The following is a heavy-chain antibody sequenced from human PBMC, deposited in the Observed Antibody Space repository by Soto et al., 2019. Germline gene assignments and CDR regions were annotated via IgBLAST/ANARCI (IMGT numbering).Heavy chain of an antibody. CDR3: ARDSPYDSSGYSNYYFDY. CDR2: ISAYNGNT. J-gene: IGHJ4*02. D-gene: IGHD3-22*01. Sequence: QVQLVQSGAEVKKPGASVKVSCKASGYTFTSYGISWVRQAPGQGLEWMGWISAYNGNTNYAQKPQGRVTMTTDTSTSTAYMELRSLRSDDTAVYYCARDSPYDSSGYSNYYFDYWGQGTLVTVSS. CDR1: GYTFTSYG. V-gene: IGHV1-18*04.